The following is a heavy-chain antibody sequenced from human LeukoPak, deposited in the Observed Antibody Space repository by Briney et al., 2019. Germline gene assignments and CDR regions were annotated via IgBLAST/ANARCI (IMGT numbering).Heavy chain of an antibody. CDR2: IYYSGST. CDR3: ARDAELLGYFDY. D-gene: IGHD1-26*01. CDR1: GGSITNYY. V-gene: IGHV4-59*12. Sequence: SETLSLTCTVSGGSITNYYWSWIRQPPGKGLEWIGYIYYSGSTNYNPSLKSRVTISVDTSKNQFSLKLSSVTAADTAVYYCARDAELLGYFDYWGQGTLVTVSS. J-gene: IGHJ4*02.